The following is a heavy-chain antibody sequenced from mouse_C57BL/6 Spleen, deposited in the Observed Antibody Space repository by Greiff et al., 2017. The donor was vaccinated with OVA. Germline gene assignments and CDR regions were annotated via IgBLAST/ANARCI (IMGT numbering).Heavy chain of an antibody. J-gene: IGHJ3*01. CDR2: FYPGSGSI. CDR1: GYTFTEYT. V-gene: IGHV1-62-2*01. D-gene: IGHD1-1*01. Sequence: VQLQQSGAELVKPGASVKLSCKASGYTFTEYTIHWVKQRSGQGLEWIGRFYPGSGSIKYNEKFKDKATLTADKSSSTVYMELSRLTSEDSAVYFCARHAIYYYGSEGFAYWGQGTLVTVSA. CDR3: ARHAIYYYGSEGFAY.